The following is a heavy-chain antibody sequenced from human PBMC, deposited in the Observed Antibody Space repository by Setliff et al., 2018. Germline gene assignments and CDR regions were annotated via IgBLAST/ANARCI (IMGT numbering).Heavy chain of an antibody. J-gene: IGHJ6*03. CDR1: GFTFSDYY. CDR2: ITSSGSTI. V-gene: IGHV3-11*04. Sequence: GGSLRLSCASSGFTFSDYYMSWIRQAPGKGLECISYITSSGSTIYYADSVKGRFTISRDNAKNSLYLQMNSLRAEDTAVYYCAREGKEGFGELPDYYYYYMDVWGKGTTVTSP. CDR3: AREGKEGFGELPDYYYYYMDV. D-gene: IGHD3-10*01.